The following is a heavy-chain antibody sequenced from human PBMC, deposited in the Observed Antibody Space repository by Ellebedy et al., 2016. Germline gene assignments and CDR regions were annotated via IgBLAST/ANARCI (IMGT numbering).Heavy chain of an antibody. D-gene: IGHD5-12*01. CDR1: GGSISSGGYY. CDR3: ARDGGDIVATGFDY. CDR2: IYYSGST. V-gene: IGHV4-30-4*01. Sequence: SETLSLXXTVSGGSISSGGYYWSWIRQPPGKGLEWIGYIYYSGSTYYNPSLKSRVTISVDTSKNQFSLKLSSVTAADTAVYYCARDGGDIVATGFDYWGQGTLVTVSS. J-gene: IGHJ4*02.